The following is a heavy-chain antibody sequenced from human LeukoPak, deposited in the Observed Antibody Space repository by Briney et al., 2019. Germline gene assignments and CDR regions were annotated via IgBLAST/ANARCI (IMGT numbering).Heavy chain of an antibody. CDR3: ARDLTVIAVAGTDDYYYYGMDV. CDR2: IYYSGNT. V-gene: IGHV4-59*01. Sequence: SETLSLTCTVSGGSISSYYWSWIRQPPGKGLEWIGYIYYSGNTNYNPSLKSRVTISVDTSKNQFSLKLSSVTAADTAVYYCARDLTVIAVAGTDDYYYYGMDVWGQGTTVTVSS. J-gene: IGHJ6*02. CDR1: GGSISSYY. D-gene: IGHD6-19*01.